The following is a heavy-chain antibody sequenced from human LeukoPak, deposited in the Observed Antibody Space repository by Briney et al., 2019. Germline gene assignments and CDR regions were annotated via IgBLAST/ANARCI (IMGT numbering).Heavy chain of an antibody. D-gene: IGHD2/OR15-2a*01. CDR3: ARLLGGY. Sequence: SETLSLTCAVYGGSFSGYYWNWIRQPPGKGLEWIGEINHSGSTKYSPTLKSRVTISVDTSKNQLSLKLSSVTAADTAVYYCARLLGGYWGQGTLVTVSS. CDR2: INHSGST. J-gene: IGHJ4*02. V-gene: IGHV4-34*01. CDR1: GGSFSGYY.